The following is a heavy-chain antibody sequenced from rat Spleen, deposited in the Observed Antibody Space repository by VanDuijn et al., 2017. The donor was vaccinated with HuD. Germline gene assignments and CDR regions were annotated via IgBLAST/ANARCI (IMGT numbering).Heavy chain of an antibody. J-gene: IGHJ2*01. Sequence: EVQLVESGADLVQPGRSMNLSCAASGFTFSSFPMTWVRQAPTKGLEWIASITNTGNTPYYSQSVKGRFTISRENARNTLYLQMNSLRSDDTATYYCTRGGNYDYDHWGQGLMVTVSS. CDR3: TRGGNYDYDH. CDR1: GFTFSSFP. V-gene: IGHV5-46*01. CDR2: ITNTGNTP. D-gene: IGHD1-10*01.